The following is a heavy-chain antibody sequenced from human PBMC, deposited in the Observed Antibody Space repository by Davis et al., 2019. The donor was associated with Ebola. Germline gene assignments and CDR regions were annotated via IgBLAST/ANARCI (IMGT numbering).Heavy chain of an antibody. V-gene: IGHV3-53*01. Sequence: PGGSLRLSCAASGFTVSSNYMSWVRQAPGKGLEWVSVIYSGGSTYYADSVKGRFTISRDNSKNTLYLQMNSLRAEDTAVYYCARAKKWFNDAFDIWGQGSMVTVSS. D-gene: IGHD3-22*01. CDR2: IYSGGST. CDR3: ARAKKWFNDAFDI. CDR1: GFTVSSNY. J-gene: IGHJ3*02.